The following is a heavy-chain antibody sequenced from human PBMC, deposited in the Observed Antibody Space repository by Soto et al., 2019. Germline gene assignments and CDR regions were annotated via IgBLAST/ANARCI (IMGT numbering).Heavy chain of an antibody. CDR1: GGSISSGGYY. V-gene: IGHV4-31*03. CDR3: AARGYYYDSSGYLLDY. J-gene: IGHJ4*02. CDR2: IYYSGST. Sequence: QVQLQESGPGLVKPSQTLSLTCTVSGGSISSGGYYWSWIRQHPGKGLEWIGYIYYSGSTYYNPSLKSRVTISVDTSNTQFSLKLSSVTAADTAVYYCAARGYYYDSSGYLLDYWGQGTLVTVSS. D-gene: IGHD3-22*01.